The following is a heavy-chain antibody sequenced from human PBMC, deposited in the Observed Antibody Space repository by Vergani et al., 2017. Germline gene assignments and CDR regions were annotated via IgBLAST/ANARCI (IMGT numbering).Heavy chain of an antibody. CDR2: ISSSGSTI. Sequence: QVQLVESGGGLVKPGGSLRLSCAASGFTFSDYYMSWIRQAPGKGLEWVSYISSSGSTIYYADSVKGRFTISRDNAKNSLYLQMNSLRAEDTAVYYCAIDRMGYCTNGVCYTYWYFDLWGRGTLVTVSS. D-gene: IGHD2-8*01. V-gene: IGHV3-11*01. CDR1: GFTFSDYY. CDR3: AIDRMGYCTNGVCYTYWYFDL. J-gene: IGHJ2*01.